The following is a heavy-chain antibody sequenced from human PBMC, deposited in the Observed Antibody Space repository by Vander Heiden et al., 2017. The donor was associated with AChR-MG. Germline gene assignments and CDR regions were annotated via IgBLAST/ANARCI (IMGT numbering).Heavy chain of an antibody. Sequence: QVQLVQSGAEVKKPGASVKVSCKASGYTFTSYAMHWVRQAPGQRLEWMGWINAGNGNTKYSQKFQGRVTITRDTSASTAYMELSSLRSEDTAVYYCARGQNGDGSLVDYWDQGTLVTVSS. CDR1: GYTFTSYA. CDR2: INAGNGNT. V-gene: IGHV1-3*01. J-gene: IGHJ4*02. CDR3: ARGQNGDGSLVDY. D-gene: IGHD4-17*01.